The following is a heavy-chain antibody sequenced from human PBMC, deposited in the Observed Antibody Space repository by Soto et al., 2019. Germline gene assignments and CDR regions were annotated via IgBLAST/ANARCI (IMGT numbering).Heavy chain of an antibody. J-gene: IGHJ6*02. CDR2: INSNDEK. CDR1: GFSLSDGRMG. D-gene: IGHD2-21*01. V-gene: IGHV2-26*01. Sequence: QVTLKESGPVLVKPTETLTLTCTVSGFSLSDGRMGVSWIRQPPGKALEWLAHINSNDEKSYSRSLNSRLTISKDTTKSQVVLAMTNMDTVDTATYYCARMGDSYRLRLGMDVWGQGTTVTVSS. CDR3: ARMGDSYRLRLGMDV.